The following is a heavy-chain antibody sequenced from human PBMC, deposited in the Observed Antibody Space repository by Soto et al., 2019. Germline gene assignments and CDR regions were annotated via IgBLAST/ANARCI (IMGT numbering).Heavy chain of an antibody. J-gene: IGHJ4*02. V-gene: IGHV3-21*01. CDR1: GFTFSSYS. D-gene: IGHD3-22*01. CDR2: ISSSSSYI. CDR3: ARAPRPKYYYDSSGCYDY. Sequence: GGSLRLSCAASGFTFSSYSMNWVRQAPGKGLEWVSSISSSSSYIYYADSVKGRFTISRDNAKNSLYLQMNSLRAEDTAVYYCARAPRPKYYYDSSGCYDYWGPGT.